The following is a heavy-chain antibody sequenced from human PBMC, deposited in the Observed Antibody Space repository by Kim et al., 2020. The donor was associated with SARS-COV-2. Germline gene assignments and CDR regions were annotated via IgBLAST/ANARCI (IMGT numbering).Heavy chain of an antibody. V-gene: IGHV4-30-2*05. J-gene: IGHJ6*03. Sequence: PSLKSRVTISVDTSKNQFSLKLSSVTAADTAVYYCATLGPAGYYYYYMDVWGKGTTVTVSS. D-gene: IGHD3-10*01. CDR3: ATLGPAGYYYYYMDV.